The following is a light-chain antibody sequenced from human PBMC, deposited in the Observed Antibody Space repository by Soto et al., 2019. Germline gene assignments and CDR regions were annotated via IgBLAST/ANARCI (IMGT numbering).Light chain of an antibody. CDR2: LNSDGSH. CDR1: SGHSSYA. Sequence: QSVLTQSPSASASLGASVKFTCTLSSGHSSYAIAWHQQQPEKGPRYLMKLNSDGSHSKGDGIPDRFSGSSSGAERYLTISNLQSEDEADYYCQTWGTGIVVFGGGTKLTVL. CDR3: QTWGTGIVV. V-gene: IGLV4-69*01. J-gene: IGLJ2*01.